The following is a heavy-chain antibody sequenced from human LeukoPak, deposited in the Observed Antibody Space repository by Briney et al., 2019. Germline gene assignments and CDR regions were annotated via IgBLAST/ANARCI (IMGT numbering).Heavy chain of an antibody. V-gene: IGHV1-18*01. CDR2: ISAYNGNT. J-gene: IGHJ4*02. CDR3: ARERGRDGYKSYPD. Sequence: ASVKVSCKASGYTFTSYGISWVRQAPGQGLEWMGWISAYNGNTNYAQKLQGRVTMTTDTSTSTAYMELRSLRSDDTAVYYCARERGRDGYKSYPDWGQGTLVTVSS. D-gene: IGHD5-24*01. CDR1: GYTFTSYG.